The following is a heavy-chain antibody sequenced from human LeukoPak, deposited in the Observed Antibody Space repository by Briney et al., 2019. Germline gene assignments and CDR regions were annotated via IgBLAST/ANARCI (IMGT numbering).Heavy chain of an antibody. CDR3: AKASWGMDV. Sequence: GGSLRLSCVASGFTFSDYFMTRIRQPPGKPLECVSYISTIDGIIYYADSVKDRFTISRDNAKSSLFLQMNNLRAEDTAVYYCAKASWGMDVWGQGSSVIVS. CDR2: ISTIDGII. V-gene: IGHV3-11*01. CDR1: GFTFSDYF. J-gene: IGHJ6*02.